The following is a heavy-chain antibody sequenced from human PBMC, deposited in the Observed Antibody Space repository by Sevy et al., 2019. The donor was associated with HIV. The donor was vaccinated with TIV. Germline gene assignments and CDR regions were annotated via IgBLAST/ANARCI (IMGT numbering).Heavy chain of an antibody. CDR3: VRDTFSSGYTDAFDI. J-gene: IGHJ3*02. V-gene: IGHV3-33*01. D-gene: IGHD3-22*01. CDR1: GFTFSSYG. Sequence: GGSLRLSCAASGFTFSSYGMHWVRQAPGKGLEWVAVIWYDGSNKYYADSVKGRFTISRDNSKNTLYLQMNSLRAEDTAVYYCVRDTFSSGYTDAFDIWGQGTMVTVSS. CDR2: IWYDGSNK.